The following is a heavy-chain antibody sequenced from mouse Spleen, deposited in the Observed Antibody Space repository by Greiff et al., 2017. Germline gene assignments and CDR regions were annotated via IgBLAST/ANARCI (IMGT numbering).Heavy chain of an antibody. V-gene: IGHV1-50*01. CDR1: GYTFTSYW. CDR2: IDPSDSYT. Sequence: LQQPGAELVKPGASVKLSCKASGYTFTSYWMQWVKQRPGQGLEWIGEIDPSDSYTNYNQKFKGKATLTVDTSSSTAYMQLSSLTSEDSAVYYCARSLSRGAMDYWGQGTSVTVSS. CDR3: ARSLSRGAMDY. J-gene: IGHJ4*01.